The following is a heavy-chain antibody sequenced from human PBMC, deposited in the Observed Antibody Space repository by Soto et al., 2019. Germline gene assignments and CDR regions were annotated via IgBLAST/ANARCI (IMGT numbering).Heavy chain of an antibody. CDR2: ISYDGSNK. D-gene: IGHD4-17*01. V-gene: IGHV3-30-3*01. CDR3: ARAIRNDSGGGGAFDI. J-gene: IGHJ3*02. CDR1: GFTFSSYA. Sequence: QVQLVESGGGVVQPGRSLRLSCAASGFTFSSYAMHWVRQAPGKGLEWVAVISYDGSNKYYADSVKGRFTISRDNSKNTLYLQMNSLRAEDTAVYYCARAIRNDSGGGGAFDIWGQGTMVTVSS.